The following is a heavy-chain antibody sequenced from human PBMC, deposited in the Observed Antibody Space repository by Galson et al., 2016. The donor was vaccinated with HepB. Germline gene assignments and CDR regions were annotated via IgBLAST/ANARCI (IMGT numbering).Heavy chain of an antibody. CDR3: ATVDIVATSEFDFDN. Sequence: SVKVSCKVSGYTLTRLSLHWVRQAPGKGLEWMGGFDPENGETIYAQNLQGRVTMTEDTLTETAYMELSSLTSEDAAVYYCATVDIVATSEFDFDNWGQGTLVTVTS. CDR1: GYTLTRLS. V-gene: IGHV1-24*01. CDR2: FDPENGET. D-gene: IGHD5-12*01. J-gene: IGHJ4*02.